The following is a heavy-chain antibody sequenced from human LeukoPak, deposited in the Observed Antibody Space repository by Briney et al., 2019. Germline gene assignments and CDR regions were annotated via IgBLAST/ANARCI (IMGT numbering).Heavy chain of an antibody. J-gene: IGHJ3*02. CDR1: GFTVSSNY. Sequence: PGGSLRLSCAASGFTVSSNYMSWVRQAPGKGLEWVSVIYSGGSTYYADSVKGRFTISRDNAKSTLYLQMNSLRAEDTAVYYCARVRGGSGRSYAADAFDIWGQGTMVTVSS. CDR2: IYSGGST. CDR3: ARVRGGSGRSYAADAFDI. D-gene: IGHD1-26*01. V-gene: IGHV3-53*01.